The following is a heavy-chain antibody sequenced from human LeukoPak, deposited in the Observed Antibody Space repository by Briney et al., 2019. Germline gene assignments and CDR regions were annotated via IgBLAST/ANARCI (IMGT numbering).Heavy chain of an antibody. CDR1: GFTFSDYS. CDR3: AKDRHGSGSYYSRTDAFDI. Sequence: GGSLRLSCTTSGFTFSDYSVNWVRQAPGKGLEWVSAISGSGGSTYYADSVKGRFTISRDNSKNTLYLQMNSLRAEDTAVYYCAKDRHGSGSYYSRTDAFDIWGQGTMVTASS. D-gene: IGHD3-10*01. J-gene: IGHJ3*02. V-gene: IGHV3-23*01. CDR2: ISGSGGST.